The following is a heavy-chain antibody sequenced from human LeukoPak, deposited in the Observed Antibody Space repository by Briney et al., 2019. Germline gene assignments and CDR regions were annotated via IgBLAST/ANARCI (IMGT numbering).Heavy chain of an antibody. V-gene: IGHV4-39*01. CDR1: GGSISSSSYY. J-gene: IGHJ6*03. Sequence: PSETLSLTCTVSGGSISSSSYYWGWIRQPPGKGLEWIGSIYYSGSTYYNPSLKSRVTISVDTSKNQFSLKLSSVTAADTAVYYCARPAPDCYYMDVWGKGTTVTVPS. CDR3: ARPAPDCYYMDV. CDR2: IYYSGST.